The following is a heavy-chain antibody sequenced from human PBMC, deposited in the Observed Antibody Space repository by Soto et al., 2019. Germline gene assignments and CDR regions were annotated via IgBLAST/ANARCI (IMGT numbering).Heavy chain of an antibody. CDR2: IYYSGST. V-gene: IGHV4-61*01. D-gene: IGHD6-19*01. J-gene: IGHJ4*02. CDR1: GGSVGSGSYY. Sequence: PSETLSLTCTVSGGSVGSGSYYWSWIRQPPGKGLEWIGYIYYSGSTNYNPSLKSRVTISVDTSKNQFSLKLSSVTAADTAVYYCARVLAVAGTRGGSPNYWGQGTLVTVSS. CDR3: ARVLAVAGTRGGSPNY.